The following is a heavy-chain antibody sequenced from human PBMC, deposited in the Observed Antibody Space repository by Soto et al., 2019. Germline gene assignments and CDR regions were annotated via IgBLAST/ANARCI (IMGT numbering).Heavy chain of an antibody. J-gene: IGHJ4*02. CDR1: GFTFSSYG. Sequence: QVQLVESGGGVVQPGRSLRLSCAASGFTFSSYGMHWVRQAPGKGLEWVAVIWYDGSNKYYADSVKGRFTISRDNSKNTLYLQMNSLRAEDTAVYYCARVRYYYGSGTDYWGQGTPVTVSS. D-gene: IGHD3-10*01. V-gene: IGHV3-33*01. CDR3: ARVRYYYGSGTDY. CDR2: IWYDGSNK.